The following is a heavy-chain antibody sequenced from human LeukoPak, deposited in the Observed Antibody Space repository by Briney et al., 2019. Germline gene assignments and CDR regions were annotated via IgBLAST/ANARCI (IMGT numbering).Heavy chain of an antibody. CDR2: IYHSGST. D-gene: IGHD4-11*01. CDR3: ARVPGYSTLYYFDY. CDR1: GYSISSGHY. V-gene: IGHV4-38-2*02. J-gene: IGHJ4*02. Sequence: SETLSLTCTVSGYSISSGHYWGWIRQPPGKGLEWIGSIYHSGSTYYNPSLKSRVTISVDTSKNQFSLKLSSVTAADTAVYYCARVPGYSTLYYFDYWGQGTLVTVSS.